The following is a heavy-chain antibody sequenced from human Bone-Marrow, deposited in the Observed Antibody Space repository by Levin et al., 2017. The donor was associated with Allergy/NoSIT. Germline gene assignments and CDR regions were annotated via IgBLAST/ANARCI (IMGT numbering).Heavy chain of an antibody. Sequence: LRLSCTVSGGSISAGGDYWTWIRHHPGKGLEWIGYSYYSGSTFYNPSLESRVTISVDPSKNQFSLKLTSVTAADTAMYFCARNRGGSGGTDVWGQGTTVTVSS. CDR2: SYYSGST. V-gene: IGHV4-31*03. J-gene: IGHJ6*02. D-gene: IGHD3-10*01. CDR3: ARNRGGSGGTDV. CDR1: GGSISAGGDY.